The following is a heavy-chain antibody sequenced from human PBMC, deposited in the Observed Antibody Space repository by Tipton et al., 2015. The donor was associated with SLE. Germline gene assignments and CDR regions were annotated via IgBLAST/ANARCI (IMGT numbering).Heavy chain of an antibody. CDR2: ITRRGKT. V-gene: IGHV4-34*01. D-gene: IGHD4-23*01. Sequence: TLSLTCAVHDGSLSNYYWSWFRRPPGRGLEWIGEITRRGKTNYNPSLKSRVTISVDTSKNQFSLNLRSVTAADTAVYYCARGGTGVGRNPFDPWGHGTLVTVSS. CDR1: DGSLSNYY. J-gene: IGHJ5*02. CDR3: ARGGTGVGRNPFDP.